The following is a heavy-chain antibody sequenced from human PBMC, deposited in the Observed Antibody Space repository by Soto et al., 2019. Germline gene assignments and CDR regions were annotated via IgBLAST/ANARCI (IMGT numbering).Heavy chain of an antibody. D-gene: IGHD3-22*01. J-gene: IGHJ4*02. Sequence: EVQLLESGGGLVQPGGSLRLSCAASGFTFSSYAMSWVRQAPGKGLEWVSAISGSGGSTYYADSVKGRFTISRDNSKNALDLQMNRLRAEDTAVYYCAKVGPGAAADYYDSSGDYSIPFIPFDYWGQGTLVTVSS. CDR2: ISGSGGST. V-gene: IGHV3-23*01. CDR1: GFTFSSYA. CDR3: AKVGPGAAADYYDSSGDYSIPFIPFDY.